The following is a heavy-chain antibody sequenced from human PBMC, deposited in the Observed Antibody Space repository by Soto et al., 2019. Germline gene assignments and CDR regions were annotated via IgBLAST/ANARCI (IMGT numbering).Heavy chain of an antibody. J-gene: IGHJ4*02. CDR3: ARDSYSSSWYLDY. D-gene: IGHD6-13*01. V-gene: IGHV3-7*03. Sequence: GGSPRLSCAASGFTFSSYWMSWVRQAPGKGLEWVSNIKQDGSEKFYGDSVKGRFTISRDNAKNSLYLQMNSLRAEDTAVYYCARDSYSSSWYLDYWGQGTLVTVSS. CDR2: IKQDGSEK. CDR1: GFTFSSYW.